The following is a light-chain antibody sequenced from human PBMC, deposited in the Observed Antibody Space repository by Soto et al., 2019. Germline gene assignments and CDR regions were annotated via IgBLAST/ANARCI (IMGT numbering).Light chain of an antibody. CDR2: DNN. Sequence: QSVLTQPPSVSAAPGQKVTISCSGSSSNIGNNYVSWYQQLPGTAPKLLIYDNNKRPSGIPDRFSGSRSGTSATLGITGLQTGDEADYYCATWDTILSAELFGGGTKLTVL. CDR3: ATWDTILSAEL. V-gene: IGLV1-51*01. CDR1: SSNIGNNY. J-gene: IGLJ2*01.